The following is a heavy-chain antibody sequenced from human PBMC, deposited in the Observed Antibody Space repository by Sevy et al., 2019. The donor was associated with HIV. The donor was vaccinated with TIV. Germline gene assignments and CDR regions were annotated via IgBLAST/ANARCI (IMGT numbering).Heavy chain of an antibody. CDR3: GKGGYGDYVGGAFDI. V-gene: IGHV3-30*18. CDR2: ISYDGSNK. D-gene: IGHD4-17*01. CDR1: GFTFSSYG. Sequence: GGSLRLSCAASGFTFSSYGMHWVRQAPGKGLEWVAVISYDGSNKYYADSVKGRFTISRDNSKNTLYLQMNSLRAEDTAVYYWGKGGYGDYVGGAFDIWGQGTMVTVSS. J-gene: IGHJ3*02.